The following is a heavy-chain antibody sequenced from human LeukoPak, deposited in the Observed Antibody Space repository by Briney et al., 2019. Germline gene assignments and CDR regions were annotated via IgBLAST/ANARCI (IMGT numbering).Heavy chain of an antibody. CDR1: GLTFSMPA. D-gene: IGHD6-13*01. V-gene: IGHV3-30*02. Sequence: PGGSLRLSCAASGLTFSMPAMDWVRQAPGKGLEWVAFIRYDGSNKYYADSVKGRFTISRDNSKNTLYLQMNSLRAEDTAVYYCAKDQRSIAAAGTSGWFDPWGQGTLVTVSS. CDR2: IRYDGSNK. J-gene: IGHJ5*02. CDR3: AKDQRSIAAAGTSGWFDP.